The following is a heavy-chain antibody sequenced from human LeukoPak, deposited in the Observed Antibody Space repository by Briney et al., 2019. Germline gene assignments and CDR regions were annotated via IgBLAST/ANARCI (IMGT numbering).Heavy chain of an antibody. CDR2: ISTTSSYI. CDR3: ARGLSSGWYYGPDY. D-gene: IGHD6-19*01. Sequence: GGSLRLSCAASGFTLSVYSMNWVRQAPGKGLEWVSCISTTSSYIYYADSVKGRFTISRDNAKNSLYLQMNSLRAEDTAVYYCARGLSSGWYYGPDYWGQGPLVTVSS. V-gene: IGHV3-21*01. J-gene: IGHJ4*02. CDR1: GFTLSVYS.